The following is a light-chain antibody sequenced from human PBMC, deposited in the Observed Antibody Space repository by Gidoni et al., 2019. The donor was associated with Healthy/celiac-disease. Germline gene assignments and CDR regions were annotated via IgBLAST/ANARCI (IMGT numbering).Light chain of an antibody. CDR1: QSVSSSY. J-gene: IGKJ1*01. V-gene: IGKV3-20*01. Sequence: LTKTPGTLSSSPGERATLSCRASQSVSSSYVAWYQQKPGQAPRLLIYGASSRATGIPDRFSGSGSGTDFTLTISRLEPEDFAVYYWQQYGSSPWTFGQGTKVEIK. CDR2: GAS. CDR3: QQYGSSPWT.